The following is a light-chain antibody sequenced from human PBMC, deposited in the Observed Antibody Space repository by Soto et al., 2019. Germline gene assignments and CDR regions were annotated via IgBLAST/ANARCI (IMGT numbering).Light chain of an antibody. Sequence: QSALTQPASVSGSPGQSITISCTGTSSDVGGYNYVSWYQQHPGKAPKLMIYEVSNRPSGVSNRFSGSKSGNTASLTISGLQAEDEADYYCSSYTGSNTLVVFGTGTKVTVL. V-gene: IGLV2-14*01. CDR3: SSYTGSNTLVV. J-gene: IGLJ1*01. CDR1: SSDVGGYNY. CDR2: EVS.